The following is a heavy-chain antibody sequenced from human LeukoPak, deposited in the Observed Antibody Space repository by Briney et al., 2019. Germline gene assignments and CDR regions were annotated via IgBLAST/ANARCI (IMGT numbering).Heavy chain of an antibody. CDR3: AREVATIDYFDY. CDR1: GFTFSSYS. J-gene: IGHJ4*02. V-gene: IGHV3-30*02. Sequence: GGSLRLSCAASGFTFSSYSMNWVRQAPGKGLEWVAFIRYDESNKYYADSVKGRFTISRDNSKNTLYLQMNSLRAEDTAVYYCAREVATIDYFDYWGQGTLVTVSS. CDR2: IRYDESNK. D-gene: IGHD5-12*01.